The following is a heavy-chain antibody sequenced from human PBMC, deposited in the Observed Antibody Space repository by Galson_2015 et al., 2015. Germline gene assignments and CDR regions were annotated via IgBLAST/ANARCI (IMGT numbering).Heavy chain of an antibody. CDR2: IHIDGSYT. D-gene: IGHD3-10*01. CDR3: ARARGPVEGFDY. J-gene: IGHJ4*02. V-gene: IGHV3-74*01. CDR1: GFTFSSYW. Sequence: SLRLSCAASGFTFSSYWMHWVRQAPGKGLVWVSRIHIDGSYTNYAGSVKGRFTISRDNAKNTLYLQMNSLRAEDTAVYYCARARGPVEGFDYWGQGTLVTVSS.